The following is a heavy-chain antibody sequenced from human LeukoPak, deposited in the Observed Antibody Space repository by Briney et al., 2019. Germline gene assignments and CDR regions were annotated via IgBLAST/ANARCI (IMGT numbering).Heavy chain of an antibody. D-gene: IGHD3-22*01. Sequence: PGGSLRLSCAASGFTFSSYEMNWVRQAPGKGLEWVSYISSSGSTIYYADSVKGRFTISRDNAKNSLYLQMNSLRAEDTAVYYCARGPGRGYYYDSSGYCDYWGQGTLVTVSS. V-gene: IGHV3-48*03. J-gene: IGHJ4*02. CDR1: GFTFSSYE. CDR2: ISSSGSTI. CDR3: ARGPGRGYYYDSSGYCDY.